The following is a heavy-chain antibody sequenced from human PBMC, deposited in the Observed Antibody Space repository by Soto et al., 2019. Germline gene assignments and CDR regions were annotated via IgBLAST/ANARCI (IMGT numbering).Heavy chain of an antibody. Sequence: GGSVKVSCKASGYTFTSYAMHWVRQAPGQRLEWMGWIDAGHGNTKYSQKFQGRVTITRDTSASTAYMELSSLRSEDTAVYYCARDRSDDCCGNCYPSALGYRMDVWGQGTKVTVSS. CDR3: ARDRSDDCCGNCYPSALGYRMDV. CDR1: GYTFTSYA. V-gene: IGHV1-3*01. J-gene: IGHJ6*02. D-gene: IGHD2-21*02. CDR2: IDAGHGNT.